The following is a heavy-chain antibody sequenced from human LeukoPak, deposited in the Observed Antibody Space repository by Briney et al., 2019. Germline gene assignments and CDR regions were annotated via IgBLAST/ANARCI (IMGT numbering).Heavy chain of an antibody. CDR3: TSPGTPTLYYYYYYMDV. CDR1: GFTFSGSA. CDR2: IRSKANSYAT. Sequence: GGSLKLSCAASGFTFSGSAMHWVRQASGKGLEGVGRIRSKANSYATAYAASVKGRFTISRDDSKNTAYLQMNSLKTEDTAVYYCTSPGTPTLYYYYYYMDVWGKGTTVTVSS. J-gene: IGHJ6*03. D-gene: IGHD3-10*01. V-gene: IGHV3-73*01.